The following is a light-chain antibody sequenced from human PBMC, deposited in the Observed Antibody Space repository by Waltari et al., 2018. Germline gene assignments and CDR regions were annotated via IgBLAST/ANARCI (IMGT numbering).Light chain of an antibody. V-gene: IGLV6-57*02. Sequence: NFMLTQPHPVSASPGKTVTISCTGTGGRVATNYVQWYQQRPGRRPTSVICEDKQRPSDVPDRFSGSIDSSSSAAALTSSGLKTEDEAVYYCQSYDNTNEVVFGGGTKLTVL. CDR1: GGRVATNY. J-gene: IGLJ2*01. CDR3: QSYDNTNEVV. CDR2: EDK.